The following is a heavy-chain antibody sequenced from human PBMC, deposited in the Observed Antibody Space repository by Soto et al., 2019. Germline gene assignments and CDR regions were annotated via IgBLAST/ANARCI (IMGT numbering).Heavy chain of an antibody. CDR1: GGSISSGGYY. V-gene: IGHV4-31*03. CDR3: ARAIVGATTKEGIPPENSYYFDY. CDR2: IYYSGST. J-gene: IGHJ4*02. Sequence: SETLSLTCTVSGGSISSGGYYWSWIRQHPGKGLEWIGYIYYSGSTYYNPSPKSRVTISVDTSKNQFSLKLSSVTAADTAVYYCARAIVGATTKEGIPPENSYYFDYWGQGTLVTVSS. D-gene: IGHD1-26*01.